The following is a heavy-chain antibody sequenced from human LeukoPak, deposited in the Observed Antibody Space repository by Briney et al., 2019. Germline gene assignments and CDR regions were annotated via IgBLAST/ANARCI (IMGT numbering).Heavy chain of an antibody. CDR2: ISYGGSNK. CDR1: GFTFSSYA. V-gene: IGHV3-30-3*01. J-gene: IGHJ4*02. Sequence: PGGSLRLSCEASGFTFSSYAMHWVRQAPGKGLEWVAVISYGGSNKYYADSVKGRFTISRDNSKNTLYLQINNLRAEDTAVYYCARDRARYFDWLLDYWGQGTLVTVSS. CDR3: ARDRARYFDWLLDY. D-gene: IGHD3-9*01.